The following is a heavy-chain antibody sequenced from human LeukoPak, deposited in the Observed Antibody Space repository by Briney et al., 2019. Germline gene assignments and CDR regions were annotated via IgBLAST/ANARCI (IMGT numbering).Heavy chain of an antibody. CDR3: AGQESSGYYYPY. D-gene: IGHD3-22*01. V-gene: IGHV4-59*08. CDR2: IYYSGST. CDR1: GGSISSYY. J-gene: IGHJ4*02. Sequence: SETLSLTCTVSGGSISSYYWSWIRQPPGKGLEWIGYIYYSGSTNYNPSLKSRVTISVDTSKNQFSLKLSSVTAADTAVYYCAGQESSGYYYPYWGQGTLVTISS.